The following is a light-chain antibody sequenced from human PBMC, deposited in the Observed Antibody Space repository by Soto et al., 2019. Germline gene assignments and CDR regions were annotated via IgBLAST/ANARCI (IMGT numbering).Light chain of an antibody. J-gene: IGKJ4*02. V-gene: IGKV3-20*01. CDR2: AAT. CDR3: QHYSSSSRT. CDR1: QSISSSD. Sequence: EFVLTQSPGTLSLSPGERATLSCRASQSISSSDLAWYQHRPGQAPRLLIYAATSRATGIPDRFSGSGSGTDFTLSISRLEPEDFAVYYCQHYSSSSRTFGGGTKVEIK.